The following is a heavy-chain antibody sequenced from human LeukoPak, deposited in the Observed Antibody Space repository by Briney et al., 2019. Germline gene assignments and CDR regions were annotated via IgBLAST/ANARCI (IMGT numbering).Heavy chain of an antibody. V-gene: IGHV4-61*01. CDR1: GGSVSSGSYY. J-gene: IGHJ4*02. CDR3: AGGPPDHSAYDFWSGYYRSLNY. Sequence: PSETLSLTCTVSGGSVSSGSYYWSWIRQPPGKGLEWIGYIYYSGSTNYNPSLKSRVTISVDTSKNQFSLKLSSVTAADTAVYYCAGGPPDHSAYDFWSGYYRSLNYWGQGTLVTVSS. D-gene: IGHD3-3*01. CDR2: IYYSGST.